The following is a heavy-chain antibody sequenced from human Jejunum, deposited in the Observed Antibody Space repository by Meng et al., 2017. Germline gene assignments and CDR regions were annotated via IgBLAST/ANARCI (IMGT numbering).Heavy chain of an antibody. Sequence: LVGSGGGLVNPWGALRLSCAASGFSFSDFYMTWIRQAPGKGLEWVAYISGRSSAIYYADSVRGRFTISRDNAKNSVYLQMNSLRAEDTAVYHCATVVVTGELDYWGQGTLVTVSS. V-gene: IGHV3-11*01. D-gene: IGHD2-21*02. CDR3: ATVVVTGELDY. J-gene: IGHJ4*02. CDR1: GFSFSDFY. CDR2: ISGRSSAI.